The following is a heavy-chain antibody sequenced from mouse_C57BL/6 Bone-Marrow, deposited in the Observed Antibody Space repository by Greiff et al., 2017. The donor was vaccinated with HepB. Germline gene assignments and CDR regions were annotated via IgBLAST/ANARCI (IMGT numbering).Heavy chain of an antibody. D-gene: IGHD2-2*01. Sequence: QVQLKQPGAELVRPGSSVKLSCKASGYTFTSYWMDRVKQRPGQGLEWIGNIYPSDSETHYNQKFKDKATLTVDNSSSTAYMQLSSLTSEDPAVYYCARDGYDDFHYFDYWGQGTTLTVSS. V-gene: IGHV1-61*01. CDR3: ARDGYDDFHYFDY. CDR1: GYTFTSYW. J-gene: IGHJ2*01. CDR2: IYPSDSET.